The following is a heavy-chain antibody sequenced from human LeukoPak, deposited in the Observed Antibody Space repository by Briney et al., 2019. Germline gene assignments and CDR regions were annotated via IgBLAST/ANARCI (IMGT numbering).Heavy chain of an antibody. D-gene: IGHD3-3*01. CDR1: GYTFTSYD. V-gene: IGHV1-8*01. Sequence: ASVKVSCKASGYTFTSYDINWVRQATGQGLEWMGWMNPNSENTGYAQKLQGRVTMTRNTSISTAYMELSRLTSADTAVYYCARGSTYYDFWSGYDHYYYYYMDVWGKGTTVTVSS. CDR3: ARGSTYYDFWSGYDHYYYYYMDV. J-gene: IGHJ6*03. CDR2: MNPNSENT.